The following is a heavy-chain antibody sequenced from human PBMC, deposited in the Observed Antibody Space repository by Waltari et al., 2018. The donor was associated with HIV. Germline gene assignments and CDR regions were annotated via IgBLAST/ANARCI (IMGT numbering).Heavy chain of an antibody. D-gene: IGHD2-15*01. V-gene: IGHV3-33*01. CDR2: RWYDGTNK. CDR3: ARDRSEGGGYYYYGLDV. CDR1: GFTFSSYG. Sequence: QVQLVESGGGVVQPGRSLRLSCAASGFTFSSYGMHWVRRAPGKGRGGVAVRWYDGTNKDYAGSVKGRFTSSRDNSKNTLYLQMNSLRAEDTAVYYCARDRSEGGGYYYYGLDVWGQGTTVTVSS. J-gene: IGHJ6*02.